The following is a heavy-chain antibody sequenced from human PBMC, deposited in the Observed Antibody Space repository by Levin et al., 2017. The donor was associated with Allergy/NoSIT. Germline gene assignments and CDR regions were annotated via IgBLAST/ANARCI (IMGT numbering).Heavy chain of an antibody. CDR2: IYPGDSDT. CDR3: AKIGPLSSGWYWFDP. J-gene: IGHJ5*02. CDR1: GYSFTSYW. V-gene: IGHV5-51*01. D-gene: IGHD6-19*01. Sequence: KLGESLKISCKGSGYSFTSYWIGWVRQMPGKGLEWMGIIYPGDSDTRYSPSFQGQVTISADKSISTAYLQWSSLKASDSAMYYCAKIGPLSSGWYWFDPWGQGTLVTVSS.